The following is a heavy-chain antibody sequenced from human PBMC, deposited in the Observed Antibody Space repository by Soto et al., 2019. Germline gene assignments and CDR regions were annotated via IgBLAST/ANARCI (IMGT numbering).Heavy chain of an antibody. Sequence: EVQLLESGGGLVQPGGSLRLSCATSGFTFSNYAMSWVRQAPGKGLEWVSAVSGSGSTTYYADSVKGRFTISRDNSKNTLYLQMNSLRAEDTAVYYCARRSGYYFDSWGQGTLVTVSS. J-gene: IGHJ4*02. V-gene: IGHV3-23*01. CDR3: ARRSGYYFDS. D-gene: IGHD3-3*01. CDR2: VSGSGSTT. CDR1: GFTFSNYA.